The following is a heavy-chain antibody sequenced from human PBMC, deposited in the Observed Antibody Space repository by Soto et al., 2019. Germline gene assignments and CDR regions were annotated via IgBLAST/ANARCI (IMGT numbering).Heavy chain of an antibody. Sequence: QVQLVQSGAEVKKPGSSVKVSCKASGGTFSSYAISWVRQAPGQGLEWMGGIIPMSGTANYAQKVQGRVTITADESTSTAYMELSSLRSEDTAVYYCAKSQGSGTSLGIYYYYYYGMDVWGQGTTVTVCS. D-gene: IGHD2-2*01. CDR2: IIPMSGTA. V-gene: IGHV1-69*01. J-gene: IGHJ6*02. CDR1: GGTFSSYA. CDR3: AKSQGSGTSLGIYYYYYYGMDV.